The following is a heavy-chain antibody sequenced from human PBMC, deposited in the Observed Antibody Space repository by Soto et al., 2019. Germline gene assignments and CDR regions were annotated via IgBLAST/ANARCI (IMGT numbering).Heavy chain of an antibody. CDR3: ARHEGGAAADRPLDY. CDR1: GGSVRSSSYY. Sequence: QLRLQESGPGLVKSSETLSLTCTVSGGSVRSSSYYWGWIRQPPGKGLEWIASIYSGRTHNNPALKRPCTMSIDTYTNQFSLKMNAVTAADTAVYYCARHEGGAAADRPLDYWGQGTLVTVSS. CDR2: IYSGRT. J-gene: IGHJ4*02. D-gene: IGHD6-13*01. V-gene: IGHV4-39*01.